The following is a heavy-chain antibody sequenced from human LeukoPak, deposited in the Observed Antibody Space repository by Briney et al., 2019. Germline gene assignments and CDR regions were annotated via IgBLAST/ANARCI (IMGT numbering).Heavy chain of an antibody. CDR3: ARRVATTGRYYFDY. CDR2: IYTSGIT. J-gene: IGHJ4*02. CDR1: GASITGGSYY. D-gene: IGHD1-1*01. V-gene: IGHV4-61*02. Sequence: SQTLSLTCTVSGASITGGSYYWTWIRQPAGKGLEWIGRIYTSGITTYNPSLKSRVTISIDASKNQFSLKLSSVTAADTAVYYCARRVATTGRYYFDYWGQGALVTVSS.